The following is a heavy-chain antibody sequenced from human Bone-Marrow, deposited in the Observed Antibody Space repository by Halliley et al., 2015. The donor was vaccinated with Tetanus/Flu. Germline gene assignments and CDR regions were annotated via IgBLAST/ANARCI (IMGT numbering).Heavy chain of an antibody. CDR3: AKGVVWGTGSYRGGRWN. D-gene: IGHD3-16*01. CDR2: ISFGGNKQ. J-gene: IGHJ4*02. Sequence: ISFGGNKQYYTDSVKGRFTISRDDAKNTVDLQMNSLTIADTAVYYCAKGVVWGTGSYRGGRWNWGQGTLVTVSS. V-gene: IGHV3-30*18.